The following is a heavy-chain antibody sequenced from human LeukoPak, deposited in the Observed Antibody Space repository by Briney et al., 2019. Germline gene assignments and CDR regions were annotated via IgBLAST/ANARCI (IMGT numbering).Heavy chain of an antibody. CDR2: MNPNSGNT. V-gene: IGHV1-8*01. Sequence: ASVKVSCKASGYTFTSYDINWVRQATGQGLEWMGWMNPNSGNTGYAQKFQGGVTMTRNTSISTAYMELSSLRSEDTAVYYCARAPTTPYYDFWSGYLHDAFDIWGQGTMVTVSS. CDR1: GYTFTSYD. D-gene: IGHD3-3*01. J-gene: IGHJ3*02. CDR3: ARAPTTPYYDFWSGYLHDAFDI.